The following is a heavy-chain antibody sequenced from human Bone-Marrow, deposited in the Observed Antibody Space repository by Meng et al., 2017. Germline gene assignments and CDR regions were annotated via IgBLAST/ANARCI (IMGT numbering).Heavy chain of an antibody. CDR2: IYTSGST. CDR1: GGPISSYY. CDR3: ARSIQLWSQYYYYGMDV. Sequence: SETLSLTCTVSGGPISSYYWSWIRQPAGKGLEWIGRIYTSGSTNYNPSLKSRVTMSVDTSKNQFSLKLSSVAAADTAVYYCARSIQLWSQYYYYGMDVWGQGATVTVSS. D-gene: IGHD5-18*01. V-gene: IGHV4-4*07. J-gene: IGHJ6*02.